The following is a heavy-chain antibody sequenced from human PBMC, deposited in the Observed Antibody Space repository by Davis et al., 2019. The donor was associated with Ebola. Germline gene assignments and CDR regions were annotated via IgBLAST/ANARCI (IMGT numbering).Heavy chain of an antibody. CDR2: NYYSGST. J-gene: IGHJ5*02. V-gene: IGHV4-59*08. D-gene: IGHD3-3*01. CDR3: ARHKGATIFGGNWFDP. Sequence: SETLSLTCTVSGGSISSYYWSWIRQPPGKGLEWIGYNYYSGSTNYNPSLKSRVTISVDTSKNQFSLKLSSVTAADTAVYYCARHKGATIFGGNWFDPWGQGTLVTVSS. CDR1: GGSISSYY.